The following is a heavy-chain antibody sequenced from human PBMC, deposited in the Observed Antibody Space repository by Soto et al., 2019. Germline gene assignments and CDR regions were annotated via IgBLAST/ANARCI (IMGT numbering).Heavy chain of an antibody. CDR2: ISYDGSNK. CDR3: AKDRTEPYGDYAIDAFDI. J-gene: IGHJ3*02. CDR1: GVTFSSYG. Sequence: GGSLRLSCAASGVTFSSYGMHWVRQAPGKGLEWVAVISYDGSNKYYADSVKGRFTISRDNSKNTLYLQMNSLRAEDTAVYYCAKDRTEPYGDYAIDAFDIWGQGTMVTVSS. V-gene: IGHV3-30*18. D-gene: IGHD4-17*01.